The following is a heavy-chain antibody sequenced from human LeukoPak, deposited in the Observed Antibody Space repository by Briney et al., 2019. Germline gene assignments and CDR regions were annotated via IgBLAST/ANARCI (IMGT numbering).Heavy chain of an antibody. V-gene: IGHV4-34*01. CDR2: INHSGST. CDR1: GGSFSGYY. Sequence: SETLSLTCAVYGGSFSGYYWSWIRQPPGKGLEWIGEINHSGSTNYNPSLKSRVTISVDTSKNQFSLKLSSVTAADTAVYYCARDPSGYYGSGSPFDIWGQGTMVTVSS. J-gene: IGHJ3*02. CDR3: ARDPSGYYGSGSPFDI. D-gene: IGHD3-10*01.